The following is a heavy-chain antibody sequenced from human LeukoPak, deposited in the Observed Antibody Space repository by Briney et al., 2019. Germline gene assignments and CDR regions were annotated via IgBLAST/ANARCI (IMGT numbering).Heavy chain of an antibody. CDR2: IYYRGST. J-gene: IGHJ4*02. CDR3: ARVVYDSSSYYPLIFDY. V-gene: IGHV4-59*01. CDR1: GGSISSYY. D-gene: IGHD3-22*01. Sequence: SETLSLTCTVSGGSISSYYWSWLRQPPAKGLEGIGDIYYRGSTNYYPSLKSRVTRSLDESKNQFSLQLSSVTAADTAVFYCARVVYDSSSYYPLIFDYSGQGTLVTVCS.